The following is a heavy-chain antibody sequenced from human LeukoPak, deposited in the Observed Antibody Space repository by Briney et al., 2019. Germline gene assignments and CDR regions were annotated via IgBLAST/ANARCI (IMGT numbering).Heavy chain of an antibody. CDR2: IIPIFGTA. CDR1: GGTFSSYA. D-gene: IGHD6-19*01. J-gene: IGHJ4*02. V-gene: IGHV1-69*13. CDR3: ARDLDSSGPGVDY. Sequence: SVKVSCKASGGTFSSYAISWGRQAPGQGLEWMGGIIPIFGTANYAQKFQGRVTITADESTSTGYIELSSLRSEDAAVYYCARDLDSSGPGVDYWGQGTLVTVSS.